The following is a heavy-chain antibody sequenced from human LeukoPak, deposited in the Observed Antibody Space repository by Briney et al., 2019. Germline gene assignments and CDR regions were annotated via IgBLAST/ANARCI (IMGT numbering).Heavy chain of an antibody. CDR1: GFTFSSYS. Sequence: GGSLRLSCAASGFTFSSYSMNWVRQAPGKGLEWVSSISSSSSYIYYADSVKGRFTISRDNAKNSLYLQMNSLRAEDTAVYYCARDSYDFWSGYYTLVGYYYYMDVWGKGTTATVSS. J-gene: IGHJ6*03. CDR2: ISSSSSYI. D-gene: IGHD3-3*01. CDR3: ARDSYDFWSGYYTLVGYYYYMDV. V-gene: IGHV3-21*01.